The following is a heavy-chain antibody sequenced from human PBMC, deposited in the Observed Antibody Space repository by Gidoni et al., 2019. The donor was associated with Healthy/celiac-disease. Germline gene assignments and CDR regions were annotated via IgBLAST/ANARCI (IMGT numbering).Heavy chain of an antibody. CDR1: GFTFSNYS. Sequence: EVQLVESGGGLVKPGWSLRLSCAASGFTFSNYSMNWVRQAPGKGLDSVSSSSSSSSYIYYADSVKGRFTISRDNAKNSLFLQMNSLRAEETAVYYCARESPYYYMDVWGKGTTVTVSS. CDR3: ARESPYYYMDV. V-gene: IGHV3-21*01. CDR2: SSSSSSYI. J-gene: IGHJ6*03.